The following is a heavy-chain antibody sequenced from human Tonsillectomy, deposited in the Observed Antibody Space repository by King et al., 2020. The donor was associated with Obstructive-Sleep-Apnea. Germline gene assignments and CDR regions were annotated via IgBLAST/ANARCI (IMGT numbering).Heavy chain of an antibody. CDR1: GFSLSTSGVG. Sequence: TLKESGPTRVQPTQTLTLTCTFSGFSLSTSGVGVGWIRQPPGKALEWLAFIYWDDDKRYSPSLRNRLSITKDTSRNQVVLTMTNMDPVDTATYYCAHRPDGYNSGWNSGTFDYWGQGTLVTVAS. CDR2: IYWDDDK. V-gene: IGHV2-5*02. CDR3: AHRPDGYNSGWNSGTFDY. D-gene: IGHD6-19*01. J-gene: IGHJ4*02.